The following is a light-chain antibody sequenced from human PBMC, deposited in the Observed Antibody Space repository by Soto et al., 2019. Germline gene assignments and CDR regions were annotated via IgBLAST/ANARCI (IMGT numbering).Light chain of an antibody. V-gene: IGKV3-20*01. CDR1: QGVSNSY. Sequence: EIVLTQSPGTLSLSPGERATLSCRASQGVSNSYLAWYQQKPGQAPRLLISGASSRATGIPDRFSGSGSGTDFTLTISRLEPEDFAVYYCQQYGSSPPWTFGQGTKVEIK. CDR2: GAS. J-gene: IGKJ1*01. CDR3: QQYGSSPPWT.